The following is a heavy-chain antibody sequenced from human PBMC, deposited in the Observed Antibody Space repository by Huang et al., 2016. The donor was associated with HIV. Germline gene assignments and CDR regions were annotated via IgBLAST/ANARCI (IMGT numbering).Heavy chain of an antibody. CDR2: IYYSGIT. D-gene: IGHD3-10*01. J-gene: IGHJ4*02. CDR3: ARLPGSITMIRGVITDPY. Sequence: QLQLQESGPGLVKPSETLSLTCTVSGGSIRSDNYYWGWIRQPPGKGLEWIGSIYYSGITYYNPSPKSRVTITVDTSKNQFSLKMRSVTAADTAVYYCARLPGSITMIRGVITDPYWGQGTLVTVSS. CDR1: GGSIRSDNYY. V-gene: IGHV4-39*01.